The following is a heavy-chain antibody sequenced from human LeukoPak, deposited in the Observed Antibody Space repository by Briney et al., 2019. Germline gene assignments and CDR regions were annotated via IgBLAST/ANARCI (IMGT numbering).Heavy chain of an antibody. J-gene: IGHJ4*02. CDR1: GFTFSSYE. V-gene: IGHV3-48*03. CDR2: ISSSGSTI. Sequence: GGSLRLSCAASGFTFSSYEMNWVRQAPGKGLEWVSYISSSGSTIYYADSVKGRFTISRDNAKNSLYLQMNSLRAEDTAVYYCAREDSSGWYDYWGQGTLVTVSS. CDR3: AREDSSGWYDY. D-gene: IGHD6-19*01.